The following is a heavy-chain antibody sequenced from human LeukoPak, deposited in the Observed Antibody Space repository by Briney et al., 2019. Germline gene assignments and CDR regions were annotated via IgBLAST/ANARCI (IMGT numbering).Heavy chain of an antibody. D-gene: IGHD6-6*01. V-gene: IGHV1-8*01. Sequence: ASVKVSCKASGYTFTSYDINWVRQATGQGLEWMGWMNPNSGNTGYAQKFQGRVTMTRNTSISTAYMELSSLRSEDTAVYYCARGGTSRASIAARPGLSGYYYYGMDVWGQGTTVTVSS. CDR3: ARGGTSRASIAARPGLSGYYYYGMDV. J-gene: IGHJ6*02. CDR2: MNPNSGNT. CDR1: GYTFTSYD.